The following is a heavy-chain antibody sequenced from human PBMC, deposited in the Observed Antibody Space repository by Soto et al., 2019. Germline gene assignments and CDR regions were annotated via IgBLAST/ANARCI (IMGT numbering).Heavy chain of an antibody. Sequence: GGSLRLSCAASGFIFSDHYMDWVRQAPGKGLEWVGRSRNKANTYSTEYAASVKGRFSLSRDDSKNSLYLQMNSLKTEDTAVYYCVRTPLYCSGGTCYAHHFDSWGQGSQVTVSS. CDR1: GFIFSDHY. J-gene: IGHJ4*02. D-gene: IGHD2-15*01. CDR3: VRTPLYCSGGTCYAHHFDS. V-gene: IGHV3-72*01. CDR2: SRNKANTYST.